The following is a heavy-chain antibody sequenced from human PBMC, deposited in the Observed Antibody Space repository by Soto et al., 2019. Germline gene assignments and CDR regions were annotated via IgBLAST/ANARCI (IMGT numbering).Heavy chain of an antibody. CDR2: FIAMLGTP. J-gene: IGHJ4*02. CDR3: ARGAMANFDY. V-gene: IGHV1-69*01. Sequence: ASGGTFGSQGIAWVRQAPGQGLEWMGGFIAMLGTPTYAKKVQGRATISADESLTSSYLELRSLRSEDTGVYFCARGAMANFDYWGQGTVVTVSS. D-gene: IGHD5-18*01. CDR1: GGTFGSQG.